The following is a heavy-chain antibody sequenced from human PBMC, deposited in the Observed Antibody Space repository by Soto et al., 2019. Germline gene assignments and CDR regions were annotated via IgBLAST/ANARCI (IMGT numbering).Heavy chain of an antibody. J-gene: IGHJ5*02. D-gene: IGHD1-26*01. Sequence: PGGSLRLSCAASGFTFSSYAISWVRQAPGKGLEWVSAISVSGGSTYYADSVKGRFTISRDNSKSTVYLELNNLSAEDTAVYHCAKNQGVELVPLATVDWFDPWGQGSVVTVSS. CDR2: ISVSGGST. CDR1: GFTFSSYA. V-gene: IGHV3-23*01. CDR3: AKNQGVELVPLATVDWFDP.